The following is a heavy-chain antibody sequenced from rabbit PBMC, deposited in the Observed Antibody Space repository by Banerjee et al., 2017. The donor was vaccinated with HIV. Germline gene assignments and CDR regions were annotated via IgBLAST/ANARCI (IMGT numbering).Heavy chain of an antibody. J-gene: IGHJ4*01. V-gene: IGHV1S45*01. CDR3: ARDLAGVIGWNFDL. CDR1: GFDFSSSG. Sequence: QEQLEESGGDLVKPEGSLTLTCKASGFDFSSSGMCWVRQAPGKGPEWIACIITGTGITYYANWAKGRFTISKTSSTTVTLQMTSLTAADTATYFCARDLAGVIGWNFDLWGQGTLVT. D-gene: IGHD4-1*01. CDR2: IITGTGIT.